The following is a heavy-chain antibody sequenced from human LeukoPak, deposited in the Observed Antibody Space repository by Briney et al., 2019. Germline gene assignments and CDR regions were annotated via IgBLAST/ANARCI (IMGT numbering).Heavy chain of an antibody. V-gene: IGHV4-31*03. D-gene: IGHD2-8*01. CDR1: GGSISSGSYW. CDR2: HYYSGNT. Sequence: TLSLTCTVSGGSISSGSYWWSWIRQHPERGLEWIGYHYYSGNTYYNPSLKSRVSISVDTSKNQLSLTLTSVTAADTAVYYCARGHRTSSAYHCNAMDVWGQGTTVTV. J-gene: IGHJ6*02. CDR3: ARGHRTSSAYHCNAMDV.